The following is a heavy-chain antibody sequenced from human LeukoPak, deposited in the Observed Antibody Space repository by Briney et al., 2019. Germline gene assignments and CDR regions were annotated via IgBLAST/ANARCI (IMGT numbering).Heavy chain of an antibody. CDR1: GFTFSSYA. V-gene: IGHV3-30-3*01. D-gene: IGHD3-3*01. Sequence: GGSLRLSCAASGFTFSSYAMHWVRQAPGKGLEWVAVISYDGSNKYYADSVKGRLTISRDNSKNTLYLQMNSLRAEDTAVYYCARAGFDFWSGPIDYWGQGTLVTVSS. J-gene: IGHJ4*02. CDR3: ARAGFDFWSGPIDY. CDR2: ISYDGSNK.